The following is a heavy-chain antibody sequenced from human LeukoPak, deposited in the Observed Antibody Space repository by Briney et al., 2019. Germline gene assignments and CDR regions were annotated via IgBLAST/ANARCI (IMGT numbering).Heavy chain of an antibody. Sequence: GGSLRLSCAASGFTFSSYGMHWVRQAPGKGLEWVTLISYDGSIKYYAGSVKGRFTISRDNAKNTLYLQMNSLRAEDTAVYYCARGALFYYWGQGTLVTVSS. J-gene: IGHJ4*02. V-gene: IGHV3-30*03. CDR3: ARGALFYY. CDR1: GFTFSSYG. CDR2: ISYDGSIK.